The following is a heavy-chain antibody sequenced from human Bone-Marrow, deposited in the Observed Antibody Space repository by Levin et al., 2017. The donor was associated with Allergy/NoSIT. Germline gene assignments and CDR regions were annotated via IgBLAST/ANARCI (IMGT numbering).Heavy chain of an antibody. J-gene: IGHJ6*02. D-gene: IGHD3-3*01. V-gene: IGHV3-33*03. CDR1: GFSLNNYA. CDR2: IWFDGSKE. CDR3: ARNYDFWSGFLAGFETGGLDV. Sequence: GGSLRLSCAGSGFSLNNYAMHWVRQAPGKGLEWVAVIWFDGSKEYYADPVKGRFTVSRDNAKDTVYLQMNSLRAEDTAVYFCARNYDFWSGFLAGFETGGLDVWGQGTAVTVSS.